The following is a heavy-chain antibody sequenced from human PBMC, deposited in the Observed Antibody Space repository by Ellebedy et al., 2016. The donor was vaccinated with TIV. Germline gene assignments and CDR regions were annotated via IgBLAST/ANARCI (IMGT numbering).Heavy chain of an antibody. CDR3: AKDYSGPRGLDV. D-gene: IGHD1-26*01. CDR1: GFTFGSYA. Sequence: ESLKISCAASGFTFGSYAMSWVRQAPGQGLEWSSSISGSGNSTYYADSVKGRFTISRDNSKNTLYLQMNSLRAEDSAVYYCAKDYSGPRGLDVWGQGTTVTVSS. V-gene: IGHV3-23*01. CDR2: ISGSGNST. J-gene: IGHJ6*02.